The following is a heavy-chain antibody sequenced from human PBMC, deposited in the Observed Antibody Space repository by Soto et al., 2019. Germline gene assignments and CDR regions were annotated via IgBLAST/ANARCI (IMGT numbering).Heavy chain of an antibody. V-gene: IGHV3-74*01. Sequence: PGGSLRLSCAASGFTFSNYWIHWVRQAPGKGLVWASRINPDGSYTSYADSVKGRFTISRDNARSTLYLQMNSLRAEDTAVYYCASDMTGPKDYWGQGTLVTVSS. J-gene: IGHJ4*02. CDR1: GFTFSNYW. CDR3: ASDMTGPKDY. D-gene: IGHD3-9*01. CDR2: INPDGSYT.